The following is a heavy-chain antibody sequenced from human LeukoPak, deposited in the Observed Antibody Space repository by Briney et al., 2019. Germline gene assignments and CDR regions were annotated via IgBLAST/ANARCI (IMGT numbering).Heavy chain of an antibody. CDR2: ITSSSSHI. Sequence: PGGSLRLSCAASGFTFSSYSMNWVRQAPGKGLEWVSSITSSSSHIYYADSVKGRFTISRDNAKNSLLLQMNSLRADDTAVYYCARTWKYYFDNWGQGTLVTVSS. CDR1: GFTFSSYS. V-gene: IGHV3-21*01. D-gene: IGHD1-1*01. J-gene: IGHJ4*02. CDR3: ARTWKYYFDN.